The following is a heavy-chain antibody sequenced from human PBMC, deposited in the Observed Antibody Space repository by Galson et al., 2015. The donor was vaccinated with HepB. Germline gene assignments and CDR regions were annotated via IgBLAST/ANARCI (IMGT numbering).Heavy chain of an antibody. CDR1: GFTFSSYG. CDR3: ARDLLSDIAVAGLSDMDV. D-gene: IGHD6-13*01. CDR2: IWSDGSNK. J-gene: IGHJ6*03. Sequence: SLRLSCAASGFTFSSYGMHWVRQAPGKGLQWVAVIWSDGSNKYYADSVKGRFTISRDNSKNTLYLQMNSLRAEDTAVYYCARDLLSDIAVAGLSDMDVWGKGTTVTVSS. V-gene: IGHV3-33*01.